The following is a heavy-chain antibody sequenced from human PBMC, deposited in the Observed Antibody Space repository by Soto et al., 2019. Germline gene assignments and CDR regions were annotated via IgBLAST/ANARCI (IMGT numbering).Heavy chain of an antibody. J-gene: IGHJ4*02. Sequence: GGPVNGFCKGIGLIFTSHHMPLVRKAPGQGLEWMGIINPSGGSTSYAQKFQGRVTMTRDTSTSTVYMELSSLRSEDTAVYYCARDWRAVADHYYFDYWGQGTLVTVSS. CDR1: GLIFTSHH. CDR2: INPSGGST. V-gene: IGHV1-46*01. D-gene: IGHD6-19*01. CDR3: ARDWRAVADHYYFDY.